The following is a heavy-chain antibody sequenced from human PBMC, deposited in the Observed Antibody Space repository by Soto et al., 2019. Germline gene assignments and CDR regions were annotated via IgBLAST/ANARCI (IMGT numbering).Heavy chain of an antibody. J-gene: IGHJ4*02. CDR2: IYYSGST. V-gene: IGHV4-59*08. CDR1: GGSISSYY. Sequence: QVQLQESGPGLVKPSETLSLTCTVSGGSISSYYWSWIRQPPGKGLEWIGYIYYSGSTNYNPSLKSRVTISVDTAKNQFSLKLSSVTAADTAVYYCASTVRGDYGDYVGYFDYWGQGTLVTVSS. CDR3: ASTVRGDYGDYVGYFDY. D-gene: IGHD4-17*01.